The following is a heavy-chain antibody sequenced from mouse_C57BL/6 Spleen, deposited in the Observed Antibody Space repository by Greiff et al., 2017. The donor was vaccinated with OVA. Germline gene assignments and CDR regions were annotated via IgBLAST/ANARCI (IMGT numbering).Heavy chain of an antibody. CDR1: GYTFTNYW. D-gene: IGHD2-3*01. CDR2: IYPGGGYT. Sequence: VKLLESGAELVRPGTSVKMSCKASGYTFTNYWIGWAKQRPGHGLEWIGDIYPGGGYTNYNEKFKGKATLTADKSSSTAYMQFSSLTSEDSAIYYCARCDGYSSYWYFDVWGTGTTVTVSS. J-gene: IGHJ1*03. V-gene: IGHV1-63*01. CDR3: ARCDGYSSYWYFDV.